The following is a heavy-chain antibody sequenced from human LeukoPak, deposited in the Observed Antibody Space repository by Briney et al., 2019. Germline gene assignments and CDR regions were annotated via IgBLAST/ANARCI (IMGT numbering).Heavy chain of an antibody. CDR1: GFTFSSYW. V-gene: IGHV3-74*01. CDR3: AKDPYSSSSLFDY. D-gene: IGHD6-6*01. Sequence: GGSLRLSCAASGFTFSSYWMHWVRQAPGKGLVWVSRINSDGSSTSYADSVKGRFTISRDNSKNTLYLQMNSLRAEDTAVYYCAKDPYSSSSLFDYWGQGTLVTVSS. J-gene: IGHJ4*02. CDR2: INSDGSST.